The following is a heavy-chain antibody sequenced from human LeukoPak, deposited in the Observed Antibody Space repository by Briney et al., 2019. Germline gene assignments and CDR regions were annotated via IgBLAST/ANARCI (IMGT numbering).Heavy chain of an antibody. J-gene: IGHJ4*02. CDR3: ARQSSGWYFDY. Sequence: PSQTLSLTCTVSGGSISSSSYYWGWIRQPPGKGLEWIGSIYYSGSTYYNPSLKSRVTISVDTSKNQFSLKLSSVTAADTAVYYCARQSSGWYFDYWGQGTLVTVSS. CDR2: IYYSGST. D-gene: IGHD6-19*01. CDR1: GGSISSSSYY. V-gene: IGHV4-39*01.